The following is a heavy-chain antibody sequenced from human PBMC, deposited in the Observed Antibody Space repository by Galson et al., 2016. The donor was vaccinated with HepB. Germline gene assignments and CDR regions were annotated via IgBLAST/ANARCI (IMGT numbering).Heavy chain of an antibody. V-gene: IGHV3-23*01. Sequence: SLRLSCAASGFTFSNYGMTWVRQAPGKGLEWVSLISGSGSSTYYADSVKGRFTFSRDNSKNTLDLQMSSLRAEDTAVYSCVRVRATLTHDAFDIWGQGTMVTVSS. CDR1: GFTFSNYG. CDR2: ISGSGSST. D-gene: IGHD3-10*01. CDR3: VRVRATLTHDAFDI. J-gene: IGHJ3*02.